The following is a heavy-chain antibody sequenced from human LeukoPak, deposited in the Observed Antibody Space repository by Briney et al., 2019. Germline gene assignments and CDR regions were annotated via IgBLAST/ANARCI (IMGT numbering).Heavy chain of an antibody. CDR3: ARDIATVQHQD. V-gene: IGHV1-18*01. Sequence: ASVKVSCKTSGYTLTNYGISWVRQAPGQGLEWMGWISGYNGKTNYVQKFRGRVAMTADTSTSTVYMELRSLRSDDTAVYYCARDIATVQHQDWGQGTLVTVSS. CDR2: ISGYNGKT. CDR1: GYTLTNYG. J-gene: IGHJ4*02. D-gene: IGHD1-1*01.